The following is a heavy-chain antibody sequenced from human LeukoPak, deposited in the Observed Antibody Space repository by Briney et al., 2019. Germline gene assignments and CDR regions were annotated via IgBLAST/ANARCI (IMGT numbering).Heavy chain of an antibody. CDR3: ARDWGRRYSSGWYGDFDY. Sequence: GRSLRLSCAASGFTFSSYAMHWVRQAPGKGLEWVAVISYDGSNKNYADSVKGRFTISRDNSKNTLYLQMNSQRPEDTAVYYCARDWGRRYSSGWYGDFDYWGQGTLVTVSS. D-gene: IGHD6-19*01. J-gene: IGHJ4*02. CDR2: ISYDGSNK. CDR1: GFTFSSYA. V-gene: IGHV3-30*04.